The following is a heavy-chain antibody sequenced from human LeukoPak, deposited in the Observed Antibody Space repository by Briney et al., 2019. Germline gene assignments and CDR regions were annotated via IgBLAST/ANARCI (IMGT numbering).Heavy chain of an antibody. D-gene: IGHD1-26*01. Sequence: GGSLGLSCAASGFTVSSNYMSWVRQAPGKGLEWVGFIRSKAHGGTTDCAASVKGRFTISRDDSKSSAYLQMNSLKTEDTAVYYCTRGGWENRYDYWGQGTLVIVSS. CDR3: TRGGWENRYDY. V-gene: IGHV3-49*04. CDR1: GFTVSSNY. CDR2: IRSKAHGGTT. J-gene: IGHJ4*02.